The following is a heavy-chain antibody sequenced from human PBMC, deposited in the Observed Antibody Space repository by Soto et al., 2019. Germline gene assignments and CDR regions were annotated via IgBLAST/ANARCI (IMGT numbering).Heavy chain of an antibody. V-gene: IGHV5-51*01. J-gene: IGHJ5*02. CDR1: GYSFTSYW. D-gene: IGHD3-22*01. CDR2: IYPGDSDT. Sequence: PGESLKISCKGSGYSFTSYWIGWVRQMPGKALEWMGIIYPGDSDTRYSPSFQGQVTMSADKSISTAYLQWSSLKASDTSMYYCARRNSRPMIVVEKNWFDPWGQGTLVTVSS. CDR3: ARRNSRPMIVVEKNWFDP.